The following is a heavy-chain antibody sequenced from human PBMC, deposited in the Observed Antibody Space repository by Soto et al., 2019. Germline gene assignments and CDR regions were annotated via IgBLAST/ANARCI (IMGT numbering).Heavy chain of an antibody. CDR3: ARDEYQLPSYYGMDV. CDR2: IIPIFGTA. J-gene: IGHJ6*02. Sequence: SVKVSCKASGGTFSSYAISWVRQAPGQGLEWMGGIIPIFGTANYAQKFQGRVTITADESTSTAYMELSSLRSEDTAVYYCARDEYQLPSYYGMDVWGQGTTVTVSS. CDR1: GGTFSSYA. D-gene: IGHD2-2*01. V-gene: IGHV1-69*13.